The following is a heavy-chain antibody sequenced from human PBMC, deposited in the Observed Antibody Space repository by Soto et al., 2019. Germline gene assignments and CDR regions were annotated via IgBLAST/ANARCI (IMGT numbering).Heavy chain of an antibody. CDR2: ISGSSDYI. Sequence: EVQLVESGGGLVNPGESLRLSCAASGFTFSSYAMNWVRQAPGRGLEWVSSISGSSDYIYYSDSVKGRFAISRDNAKSSLYLKMNSLRAEDTAVYYCARGSIAAAGKDDYWGQGTLVTVSS. D-gene: IGHD6-13*01. V-gene: IGHV3-21*01. CDR3: ARGSIAAAGKDDY. CDR1: GFTFSSYA. J-gene: IGHJ4*02.